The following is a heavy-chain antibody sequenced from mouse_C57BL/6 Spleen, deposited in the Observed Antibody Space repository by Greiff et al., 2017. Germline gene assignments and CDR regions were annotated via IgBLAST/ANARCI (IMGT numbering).Heavy chain of an antibody. CDR2: IWSGGSN. V-gene: IGHV2-2*01. Sequence: QVQLQQSGPGLVQPSPSLSITCTASGFSLTSYGVHWVRQSPGKGLEWMGVIWSGGSNDYNAAFIPSLSLSTDNTKSQVFFKMNSLQADDTAIYYCAGLYYYGSSPQDYWGQGTSVTVSS. CDR3: AGLYYYGSSPQDY. D-gene: IGHD1-1*01. CDR1: GFSLTSYG. J-gene: IGHJ4*01.